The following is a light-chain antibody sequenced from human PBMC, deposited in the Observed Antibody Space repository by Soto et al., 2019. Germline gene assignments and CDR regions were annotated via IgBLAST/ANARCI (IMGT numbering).Light chain of an antibody. CDR2: GAS. Sequence: EIVLTQSPGTLSLSPGERATLSCRASQSISSNYLAWYQQRPGQAPRLLIFGASYRATGIPDRFSGSGSGTDFTLTISRLEPEDSAVYYCQQYSSSPPEFTLGPGTRVDS. CDR1: QSISSNY. J-gene: IGKJ3*01. CDR3: QQYSSSPPEFT. V-gene: IGKV3-20*01.